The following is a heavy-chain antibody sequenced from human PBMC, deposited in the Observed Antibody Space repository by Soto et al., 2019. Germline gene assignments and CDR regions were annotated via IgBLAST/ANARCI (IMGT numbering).Heavy chain of an antibody. D-gene: IGHD3-3*01. J-gene: IGHJ4*02. V-gene: IGHV3-23*01. CDR2: FSGSGGST. CDR1: GFTFSNYA. Sequence: GGSLRLSCSISGFTFSNYAMSWVRQAPGRGLVWVSGFSGSGGSTYYADSVKGRFTISRDNSRNTLYLQMNSLRAEDTAVYYCARERITIFGVVRRHFDYWGQGTLVTVS. CDR3: ARERITIFGVVRRHFDY.